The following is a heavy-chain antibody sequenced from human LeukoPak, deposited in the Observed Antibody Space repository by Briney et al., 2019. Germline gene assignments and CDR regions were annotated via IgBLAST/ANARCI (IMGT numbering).Heavy chain of an antibody. CDR1: GYTFTSYG. Sequence: ASVKVSCKASGYTFTSYGISWVRQAPGQGLEWMGWISAYNGNTNYAQKLQGRVTMTTDTSMSTAYMELRSLRSDDTAVYYCARVRTYYYDSSGSINWFDPWGQGTLVTVSS. CDR2: ISAYNGNT. CDR3: ARVRTYYYDSSGSINWFDP. J-gene: IGHJ5*02. D-gene: IGHD3-22*01. V-gene: IGHV1-18*01.